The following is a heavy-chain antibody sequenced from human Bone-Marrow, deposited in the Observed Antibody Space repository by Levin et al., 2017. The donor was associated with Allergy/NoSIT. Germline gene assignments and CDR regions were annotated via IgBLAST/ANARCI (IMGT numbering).Heavy chain of an antibody. J-gene: IGHJ4*02. CDR2: ISSSSSYI. CDR1: GFTFSSYS. CDR3: ARDTSAKDVGYFDWFTINYFDY. Sequence: AGGSLRLSCAASGFTFSSYSMNWVRQAPGKGLEWVSSISSSSSYIYYADSVKGRFTISRDNAKNSLYLQMNSLRAEDTAVYYCARDTSAKDVGYFDWFTINYFDYWGQGTLVTVSS. V-gene: IGHV3-21*01. D-gene: IGHD3-9*01.